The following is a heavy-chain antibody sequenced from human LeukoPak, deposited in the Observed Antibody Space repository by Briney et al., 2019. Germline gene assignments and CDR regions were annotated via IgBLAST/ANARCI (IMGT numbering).Heavy chain of an antibody. D-gene: IGHD3-9*01. V-gene: IGHV4-31*11. CDR1: GGSISSGGYF. CDR3: ARGLRYYDILTGYYRASYYFDY. CDR2: SYGST. J-gene: IGHJ4*02. Sequence: SETLSLTCAVSGGSISSGGYFWSWIRQHPGKGLEWIGYSYGSTNYNPSLKSRVTISVDTSKNQFSLKLSSVTAADTAVYYCARGLRYYDILTGYYRASYYFDYWGQGTLVTVSS.